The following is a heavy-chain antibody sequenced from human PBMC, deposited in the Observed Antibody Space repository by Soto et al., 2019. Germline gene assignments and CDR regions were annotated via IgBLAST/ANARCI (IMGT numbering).Heavy chain of an antibody. CDR2: INTDGRDT. Sequence: GGSLRLSCAASGCTFSNYAMSWVRQAPGKGLEWVSRINTDGRDTIYADSVKGRFTISRDNSKNTLYLQMNSLRAEDTAVYYCAKDTTTMIVVAQEGGIDYWGQGTLVTVSS. V-gene: IGHV3-23*03. J-gene: IGHJ4*02. D-gene: IGHD3-22*01. CDR3: AKDTTTMIVVAQEGGIDY. CDR1: GCTFSNYA.